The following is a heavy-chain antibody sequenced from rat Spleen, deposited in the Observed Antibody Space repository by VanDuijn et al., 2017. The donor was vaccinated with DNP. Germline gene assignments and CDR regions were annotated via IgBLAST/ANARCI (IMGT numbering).Heavy chain of an antibody. CDR2: INIAGST. CDR3: ARGLNYGGYNYYWYFDF. CDR1: GFSITSNYR. J-gene: IGHJ1*01. D-gene: IGHD1-11*01. Sequence: EVQLQESGPGLVKPSQSLSLTCSVTGFSITSNYRWNWIRKFPGNKLEWMGYINIAGSTNYNPSLRSRISITRDTSKNQCFLQVNSVTTEDTATYYCARGLNYGGYNYYWYFDFWGPGTMVTVSS. V-gene: IGHV3-3*01.